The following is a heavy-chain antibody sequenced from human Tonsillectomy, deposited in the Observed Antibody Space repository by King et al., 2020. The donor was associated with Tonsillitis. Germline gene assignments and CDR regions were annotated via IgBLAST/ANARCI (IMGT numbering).Heavy chain of an antibody. CDR2: IKEHGSEK. Sequence: VQLVESGGGLVLPGGSLRLSCVASGFTFSSYWMTWVRQAPGKGLEWVATIKEHGSEKYYVDSVKGRFTISRENAKNSLYLQMNNLRAEDTAVYFCASYYDGIVSEDAFDIWGQGTMVTVSS. CDR3: ASYYDGIVSEDAFDI. V-gene: IGHV3-7*03. D-gene: IGHD3-22*01. J-gene: IGHJ3*02. CDR1: GFTFSSYW.